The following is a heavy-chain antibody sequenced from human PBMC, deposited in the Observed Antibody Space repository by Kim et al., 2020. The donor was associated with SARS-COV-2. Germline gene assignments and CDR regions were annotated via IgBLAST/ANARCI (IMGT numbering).Heavy chain of an antibody. CDR3: ARDGPNNYDFWSGYYLYYFDY. V-gene: IGHV1-46*01. D-gene: IGHD3-3*01. J-gene: IGHJ4*02. Sequence: ASVKVSCKASGYTFTSYYMHWVRQAPGQGLEWMGIINPSGGSTSYAQKFQGRVTMTRDTSTSTVYMELSSLRSEDTAVYYCARDGPNNYDFWSGYYLYYFDYWGQGTLVTVSS. CDR1: GYTFTSYY. CDR2: INPSGGST.